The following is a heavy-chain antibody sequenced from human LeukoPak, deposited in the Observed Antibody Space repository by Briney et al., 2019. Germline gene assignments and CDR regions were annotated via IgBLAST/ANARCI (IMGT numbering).Heavy chain of an antibody. CDR3: AKKVVVGATSPYSDFQD. D-gene: IGHD1-26*01. Sequence: GGSLRLSCVASGFTFGKYWMSWVRQAPGKGLEWVANIKLDGSEKNYVDSVKGRFTISRDNTKNSLYLQMNSLRAEDTALYYCAKKVVVGATSPYSDFQDWGQGTLVTVSS. CDR2: IKLDGSEK. V-gene: IGHV3-7*03. J-gene: IGHJ1*01. CDR1: GFTFGKYW.